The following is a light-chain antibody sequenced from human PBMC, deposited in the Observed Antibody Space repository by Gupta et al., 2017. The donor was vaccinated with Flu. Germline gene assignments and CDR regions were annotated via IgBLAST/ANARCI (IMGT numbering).Light chain of an antibody. CDR2: ATS. V-gene: IGKV1-39*01. Sequence: DIQMTQSPSSLSASVGDRVTITCRASQNIDNYLDWYQQKPGRAPYLLIYATSTLQRGAPSRFSGSGSGTDFTLSISSLQPEDFATYFCRQGYSTPYTFGQGTSLEIK. J-gene: IGKJ2*01. CDR3: RQGYSTPYT. CDR1: QNIDNY.